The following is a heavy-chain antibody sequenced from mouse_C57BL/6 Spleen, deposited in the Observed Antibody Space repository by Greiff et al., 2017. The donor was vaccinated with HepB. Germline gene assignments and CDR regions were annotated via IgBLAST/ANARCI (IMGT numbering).Heavy chain of an antibody. CDR3: ARKRDYYGAMDY. CDR1: GYTFTSYW. CDR2: IYPSDSET. D-gene: IGHD1-1*01. Sequence: QVQLQQPGAELVRPRSSVKLSCKASGYTFTSYWMDWVKQRPGQGLEWIGNIYPSDSETHYNQKFKDKATLTVDKSSSTAYMQLSSLTSEDSAVYYCARKRDYYGAMDYWGQGTSVTVSS. J-gene: IGHJ4*01. V-gene: IGHV1-61*01.